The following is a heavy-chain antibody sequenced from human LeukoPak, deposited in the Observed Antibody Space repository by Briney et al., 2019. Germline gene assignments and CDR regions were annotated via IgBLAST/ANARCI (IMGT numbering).Heavy chain of an antibody. CDR2: IYYSGST. D-gene: IGHD2-15*01. J-gene: IGHJ5*02. V-gene: IGHV4-59*08. Sequence: PSETLSLTCTVSGGSISSYYWSWIRQPPGKGLEWIGYIYYSGSTNYNPSLKSRVTISVDTSKNQFSLKLSSVTAADTAVYYYARQSPGYCSGGSCYGGWFDPWGQGTLVTVSS. CDR3: ARQSPGYCSGGSCYGGWFDP. CDR1: GGSISSYY.